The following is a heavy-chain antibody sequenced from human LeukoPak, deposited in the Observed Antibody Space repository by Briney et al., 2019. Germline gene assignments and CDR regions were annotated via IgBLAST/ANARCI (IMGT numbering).Heavy chain of an antibody. Sequence: GGSLRLSCAASGFTFSNYSINWVRQAPGKGLEWVSSISSGSTYIFYADSVKGRFTISRDNAKNSLYLQMNSLRAEDTAVYYCARGPMLRGVVIRRSKSGYFDYWGQGSLVTVSS. V-gene: IGHV3-21*06. J-gene: IGHJ4*02. D-gene: IGHD3-10*01. CDR1: GFTFSNYS. CDR2: ISSGSTYI. CDR3: ARGPMLRGVVIRRSKSGYFDY.